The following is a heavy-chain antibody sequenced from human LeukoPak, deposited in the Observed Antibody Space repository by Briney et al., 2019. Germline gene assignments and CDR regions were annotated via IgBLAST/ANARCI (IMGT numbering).Heavy chain of an antibody. CDR1: GASISSYY. CDR2: IYITGNT. Sequence: SETLSLTCTVSGASISSYYWSWIRQPAGKGLEWIGRIYITGNTNYNPSLKSRVIMSVDSFKNQFSLKLSSVTAADTAVYYCARDESGYSSSWYRNWGQGTLVTVSS. CDR3: ARDESGYSSSWYRN. J-gene: IGHJ4*02. V-gene: IGHV4-4*07. D-gene: IGHD6-13*01.